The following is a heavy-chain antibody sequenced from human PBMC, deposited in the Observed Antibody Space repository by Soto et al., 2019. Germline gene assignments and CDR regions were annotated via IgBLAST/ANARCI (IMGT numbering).Heavy chain of an antibody. CDR3: ARRGSDMHFPHYYYYGMDV. CDR1: GYSFTSYW. J-gene: IGHJ6*02. Sequence: RGESLKISCKGSGYSFTSYWIGWVRQMPGKGLEWMGIIYPGDSDTRYSPSFQGQVTISADKSISTAYLQWSSLKASDTAMYYCARRGSDMHFPHYYYYGMDVWGQGTTVTVSS. CDR2: IYPGDSDT. D-gene: IGHD2-21*02. V-gene: IGHV5-51*01.